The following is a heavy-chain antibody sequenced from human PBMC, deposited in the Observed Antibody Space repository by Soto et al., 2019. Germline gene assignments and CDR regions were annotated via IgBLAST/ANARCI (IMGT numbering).Heavy chain of an antibody. CDR1: GGSISSGGYS. Sequence: SETLSLTCAVSGGSISSGGYSWSWIRQPPGKGLEWIGYIYHSGSTYYNPSLKSRVTISVGWSKNQFSLKLSSVTAADTAVYYCARAGGWFDPWGQGTLVTVSS. CDR3: ARAGGWFDP. V-gene: IGHV4-30-2*01. D-gene: IGHD3-10*01. CDR2: IYHSGST. J-gene: IGHJ5*02.